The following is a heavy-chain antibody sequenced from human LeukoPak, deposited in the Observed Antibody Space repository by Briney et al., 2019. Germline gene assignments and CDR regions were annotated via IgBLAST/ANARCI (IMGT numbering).Heavy chain of an antibody. CDR3: ARGQVLTAEFGYYYYYLAV. V-gene: IGHV3-21*04. Sequence: GGSLRLSCVASAFTFSSFSMNWVRQAPGKGLEWVSSISSSVTYIYYADSLKGRFTISRDNAKNTLYLQMNSLRAEHTAVYYCARGQVLTAEFGYYYYYLAVWGKGTTVTVSS. CDR1: AFTFSSFS. CDR2: ISSSVTYI. J-gene: IGHJ6*03. D-gene: IGHD2/OR15-2a*01.